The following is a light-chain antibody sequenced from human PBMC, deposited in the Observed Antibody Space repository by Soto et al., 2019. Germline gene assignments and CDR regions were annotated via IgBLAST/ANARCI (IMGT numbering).Light chain of an antibody. J-gene: IGKJ1*01. CDR3: QQYNNWPPWT. Sequence: EIAMTQSPVTLSVSLGERVTLPCPASQTVSSNLAWYQQKPGQAPRLLIYGASSRATGIPARFSGSGSGTEFTLPISSLQSEEFAVYYCQQYNNWPPWTFGQGT. CDR1: QTVSSN. V-gene: IGKV3-15*01. CDR2: GAS.